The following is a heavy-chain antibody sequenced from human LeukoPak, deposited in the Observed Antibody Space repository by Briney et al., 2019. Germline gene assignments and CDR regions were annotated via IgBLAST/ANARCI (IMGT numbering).Heavy chain of an antibody. J-gene: IGHJ4*02. Sequence: GGSLCLSCAASGFTFSSYSMNWVRQAPGKGLEWVSGISGSGGSTYYADSVKGRFTISRDNSKNTLYPQMSSLRAEDTAVYYCAKDRSWAATTIRLYSFDYWGQGTLVTVSS. CDR3: AKDRSWAATTIRLYSFDY. V-gene: IGHV3-23*01. D-gene: IGHD2-21*02. CDR1: GFTFSSYS. CDR2: ISGSGGST.